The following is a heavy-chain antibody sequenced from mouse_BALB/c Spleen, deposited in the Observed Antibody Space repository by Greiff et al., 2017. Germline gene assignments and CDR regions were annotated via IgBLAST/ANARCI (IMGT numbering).Heavy chain of an antibody. CDR1: GYTITSGYS. Sequence: EVQLVESGPDLVKPSQSLSLTCTVTGYTITSGYSWHWIRKFAGNILEWVGYIHNSGSTNYNPPFKSRIPITRDTSKNQFFLQLKSVTTEETATYYCARFYGNFDVGGAGTTLTVSS. CDR2: IHNSGST. D-gene: IGHD2-1*01. J-gene: IGHJ1*01. CDR3: ARFYGNFDV. V-gene: IGHV3-1*02.